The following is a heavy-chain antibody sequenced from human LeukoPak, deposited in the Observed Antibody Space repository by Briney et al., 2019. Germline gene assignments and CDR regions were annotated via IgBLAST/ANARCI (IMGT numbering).Heavy chain of an antibody. CDR3: VRHDSSSPDY. V-gene: IGHV5-51*01. J-gene: IGHJ4*02. CDR1: GYSFPSYW. D-gene: IGHD6-13*01. Sequence: AGESLKISCKGSGYSFPSYWIGWVRHMPGKGLQWLGIIYPGDSDTKYSPSFQGQVTFSVDKSISTAYLHWSSLKASDTAMYYCVRHDSSSPDYWGQGTLVTVSS. CDR2: IYPGDSDT.